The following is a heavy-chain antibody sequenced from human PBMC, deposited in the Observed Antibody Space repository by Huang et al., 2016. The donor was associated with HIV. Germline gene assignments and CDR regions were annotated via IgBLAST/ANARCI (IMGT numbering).Heavy chain of an antibody. Sequence: QVQLVQSGAEVKKPGASVKVSCKASGFNFNNYDFNWVRQASGQGLEWMGRMNPKGGNTGYAQKFQGRVTITRNTSITTAYMELRSLRSEDTAVYYCARARGFLYDSTGYYSRYYFDSWGQGTLVTISS. CDR2: MNPKGGNT. D-gene: IGHD3-22*01. CDR1: GFNFNNYD. CDR3: ARARGFLYDSTGYYSRYYFDS. J-gene: IGHJ4*02. V-gene: IGHV1-8*03.